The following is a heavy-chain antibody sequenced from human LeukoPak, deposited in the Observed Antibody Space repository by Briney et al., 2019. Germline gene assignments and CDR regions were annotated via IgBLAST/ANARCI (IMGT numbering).Heavy chain of an antibody. CDR2: INHSGST. V-gene: IGHV4-34*01. CDR1: GGSFSGYY. CDR3: ARVLGYCSSTSCYSGVRFDP. D-gene: IGHD2-2*02. Sequence: SETLSLTCAVYGGSFSGYYWSWIRQPPGKGLEWIGEINHSGSTNYNPSLKSRVTISVDTSKNQFSLKLSSVTAADTAVYYCARVLGYCSSTSCYSGVRFDPWGQGTLVTVSS. J-gene: IGHJ5*02.